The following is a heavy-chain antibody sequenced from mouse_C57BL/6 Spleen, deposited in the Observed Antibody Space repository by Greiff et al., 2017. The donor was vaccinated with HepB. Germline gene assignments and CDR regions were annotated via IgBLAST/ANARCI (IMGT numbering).Heavy chain of an antibody. D-gene: IGHD1-1*01. V-gene: IGHV1-15*01. Sequence: QVQLQQSGAELVRPGASVTLSCKASGYTFTDYEMHWVKQTPVHGLEWIGAIDPETGGTAYNQKFKGKAILTADKSSSTAYMELRSLTSEDSAVYYCTRSAGPSSSYWYFDVWGTGTTVTVSS. J-gene: IGHJ1*03. CDR2: IDPETGGT. CDR1: GYTFTDYE. CDR3: TRSAGPSSSYWYFDV.